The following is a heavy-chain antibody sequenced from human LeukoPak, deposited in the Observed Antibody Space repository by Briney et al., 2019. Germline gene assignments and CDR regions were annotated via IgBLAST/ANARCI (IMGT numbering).Heavy chain of an antibody. Sequence: PSQTLSLTCAVSGGSISSGGYSWSWIRQPPGKGLEWIGYIYHSGSTYYNRSLKSRVTISMDTSNNQFSLKLSSVTAADTAVYYCASFYDSRGYYSQAYWGQGALVTVSS. CDR3: ASFYDSRGYYSQAY. D-gene: IGHD3-22*01. V-gene: IGHV4-30-2*01. J-gene: IGHJ4*02. CDR2: IYHSGST. CDR1: GGSISSGGYS.